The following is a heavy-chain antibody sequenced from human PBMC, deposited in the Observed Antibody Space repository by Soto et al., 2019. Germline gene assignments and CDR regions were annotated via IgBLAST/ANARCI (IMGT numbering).Heavy chain of an antibody. V-gene: IGHV4-34*01. Sequence: SEPLSLTCAVYGGSFSGYYWTWIRQSPEKGLEWIGEVNHSGTTYYNPSLKTRVTISVHTPKNQFSLKMSSVTAADTAVYYCARGIGYCSSINCYSSRRLRFDSWGQGTLVTVS. CDR2: VNHSGTT. D-gene: IGHD2-2*01. CDR1: GGSFSGYY. J-gene: IGHJ4*02. CDR3: ARGIGYCSSINCYSSRRLRFDS.